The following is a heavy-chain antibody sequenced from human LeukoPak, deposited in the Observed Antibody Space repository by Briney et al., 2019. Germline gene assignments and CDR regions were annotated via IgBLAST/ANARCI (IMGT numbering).Heavy chain of an antibody. Sequence: ASVTVSFKASGYAFNDHYMHGLRQAPGQGLEWMGWIHANSGGTNYAQKFHDRVTMTRDTSVSTAYMELNGLTSDDTAVYYCAGGPDNWGQGTLMT. V-gene: IGHV1-2*02. J-gene: IGHJ4*02. CDR1: GYAFNDHY. CDR3: AGGPDN. CDR2: IHANSGGT.